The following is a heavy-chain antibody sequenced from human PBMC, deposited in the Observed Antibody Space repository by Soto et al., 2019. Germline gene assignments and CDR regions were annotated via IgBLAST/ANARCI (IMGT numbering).Heavy chain of an antibody. V-gene: IGHV3-74*03. Sequence: GGSLRLSCAASGFTFSSHWMYWVRQAPGKGLGCVSRINRDGSFTTYADSVKGRFTVSRDNANNTLYLQMNSLRAEDTAVYYCVRDNWSPDVWGQGTTVTVSS. CDR3: VRDNWSPDV. J-gene: IGHJ6*02. CDR2: INRDGSFT. D-gene: IGHD3-3*01. CDR1: GFTFSSHW.